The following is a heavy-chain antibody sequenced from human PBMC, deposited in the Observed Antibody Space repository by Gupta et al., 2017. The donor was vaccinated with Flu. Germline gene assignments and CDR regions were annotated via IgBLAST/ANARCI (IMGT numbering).Heavy chain of an antibody. Sequence: HAQLQESGPGLEKPSGTLSLPCAVSGDSIATSNWWSWVRQPPGKGLEWIGEIYHTGRTNYNPTLRSRVSFSVDKYKNQFSLQLFSVTAADTDLYFCAATSSSTSQNFDLWGQGALVTVSS. CDR1: GDSIATSNW. CDR2: IYHTGRT. J-gene: IGHJ4*02. V-gene: IGHV4-4*02. D-gene: IGHD2-2*01. CDR3: AATSSSTSQNFDL.